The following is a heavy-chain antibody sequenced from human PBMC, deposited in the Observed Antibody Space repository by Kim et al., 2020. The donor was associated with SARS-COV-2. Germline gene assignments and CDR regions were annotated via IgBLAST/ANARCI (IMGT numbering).Heavy chain of an antibody. CDR2: T. CDR3: ATDIAVAGRDY. V-gene: IGHV1-24*01. Sequence: TIYAQKFHGRVTMTEDTSTDTAYMELSSLRSEDTAVYYCATDIAVAGRDYWGQGTLVTVSS. D-gene: IGHD6-19*01. J-gene: IGHJ4*02.